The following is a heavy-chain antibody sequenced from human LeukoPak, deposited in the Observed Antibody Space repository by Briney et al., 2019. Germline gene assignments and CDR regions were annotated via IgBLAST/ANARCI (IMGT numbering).Heavy chain of an antibody. J-gene: IGHJ5*02. D-gene: IGHD1-26*01. V-gene: IGHV4-61*02. Sequence: PSQTLSLTCTVSGGSISSGSYYWSWIRQPAGKGLEWIGRIYTSGSTNYNPSLKSRVTISVDTSKNQFSLKLSSVTAADTAVYYCARDISRVVGARGNWFDPWGQGTLVTVSS. CDR1: GGSISSGSYY. CDR3: ARDISRVVGARGNWFDP. CDR2: IYTSGST.